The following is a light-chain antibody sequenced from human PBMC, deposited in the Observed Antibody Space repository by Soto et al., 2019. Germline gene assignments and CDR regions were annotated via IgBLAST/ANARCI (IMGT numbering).Light chain of an antibody. CDR1: QSVSSN. CDR2: AAS. CDR3: QQYGTSPRT. J-gene: IGKJ1*01. Sequence: ERVMTQSPATLSVSPGERATLSCRASQSVSSNLAWYQQRPGQAPRLLIYAASSRATGIPDRFSGSGSGTDFTLTISRLEPEDFAVYYCQQYGTSPRTFGQGTKVDIK. V-gene: IGKV3-20*01.